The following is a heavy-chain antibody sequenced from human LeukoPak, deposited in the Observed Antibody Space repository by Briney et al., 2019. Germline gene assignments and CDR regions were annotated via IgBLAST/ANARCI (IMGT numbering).Heavy chain of an antibody. V-gene: IGHV4-59*01. D-gene: IGHD6-13*01. Sequence: SETLSLTCTVSGGSISSYYWSWIRQPPGKGLEWIGYIYYSGSTNYNPSLKSRVTISVDTSKNQFSLKLSSVTAADTAVYYCARALYRLGGSWYIDYWGQGTLVTVSS. CDR2: IYYSGST. CDR1: GGSISSYY. J-gene: IGHJ4*02. CDR3: ARALYRLGGSWYIDY.